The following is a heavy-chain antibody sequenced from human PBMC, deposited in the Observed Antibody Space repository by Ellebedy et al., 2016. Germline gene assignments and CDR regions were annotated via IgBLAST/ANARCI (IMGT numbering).Heavy chain of an antibody. Sequence: GESLKISCAASGFTVSSNYMSWVRQAPGKGLEWVSVIYSGGSTYYADSVKGRFTISRDNSKNTLYLQMNSLRAEDTAVYYCARDRIQPHIYYYYGMDVWGQGTTVTVSS. CDR3: ARDRIQPHIYYYYGMDV. D-gene: IGHD5-18*01. V-gene: IGHV3-66*01. CDR2: IYSGGST. J-gene: IGHJ6*02. CDR1: GFTVSSNY.